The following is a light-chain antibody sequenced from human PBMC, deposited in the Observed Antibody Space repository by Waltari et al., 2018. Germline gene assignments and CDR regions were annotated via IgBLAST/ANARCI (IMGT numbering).Light chain of an antibody. CDR1: NIGSKN. CDR3: QVWDSSSDQYV. Sequence: SSDVTQPRSVSVSPGQTARITCGGDNIGSKNVHWYQKKPAQAPELVIYYDTDRLSGTPERFSGSKSGNTATLTISGVEAGDEADFYCQVWDSSSDQYVFGGGTRLTVL. CDR2: YDT. V-gene: IGLV3-21*01. J-gene: IGLJ1*01.